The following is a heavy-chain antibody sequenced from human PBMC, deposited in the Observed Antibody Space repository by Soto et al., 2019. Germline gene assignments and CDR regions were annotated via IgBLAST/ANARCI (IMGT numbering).Heavy chain of an antibody. D-gene: IGHD3-3*01. J-gene: IGHJ5*02. Sequence: SETLSLTCTVSGGSISSYYWSWIRQPPGKGLEWIGYIYYSGSTNYNPSLKSRVTISVDTSKNQFSLKLGSVTAADTAVYYCARGEWLLFDRVMYWFDPWGQGTLVTVSS. CDR2: IYYSGST. CDR3: ARGEWLLFDRVMYWFDP. CDR1: GGSISSYY. V-gene: IGHV4-59*01.